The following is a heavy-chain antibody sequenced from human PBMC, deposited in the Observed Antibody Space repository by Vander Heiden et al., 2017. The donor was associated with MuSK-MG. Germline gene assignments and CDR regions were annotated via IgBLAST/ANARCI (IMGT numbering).Heavy chain of an antibody. CDR2: IGYGGSP. V-gene: IGHV4-39*01. CDR3: TAESGSYYIGES. CDR1: GDSMSSSRYF. Sequence: QVQVRESGPGLVKPSETLSLTCSVSGDSMSSSRYFWGWIRQPPGKGLEWIANIGYGGSPYYNPSLKSRVSISMDTSKKQFSLKLFSVTASDTGVYDCTAESGSYYIGESWGQGTLVTVSS. J-gene: IGHJ5*02. D-gene: IGHD1-26*01.